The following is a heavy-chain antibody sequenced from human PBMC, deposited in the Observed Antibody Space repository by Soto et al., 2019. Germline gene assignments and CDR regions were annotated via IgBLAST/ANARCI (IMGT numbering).Heavy chain of an antibody. J-gene: IGHJ3*02. CDR2: TNSDESST. CDR3: TISRISGKRNALDI. CDR1: GFTFSNYW. V-gene: IGHV3-74*01. Sequence: EVQLVESGGGLVQLGESLRLSCAASGFTFSNYWMHWVRQAPGTGLVWVSRTNSDESSTSYADSVKGRFTISRYKARNTLYLQMNSLRAEDTAVYYCTISRISGKRNALDIWGQGTMVTVSS. D-gene: IGHD3-10*01.